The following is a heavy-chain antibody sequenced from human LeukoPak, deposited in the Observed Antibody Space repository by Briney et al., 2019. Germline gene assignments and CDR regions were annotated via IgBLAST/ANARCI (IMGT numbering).Heavy chain of an antibody. D-gene: IGHD4-11*01. Sequence: SETLSLTCTVSGGSISGYWWSWVRQPPGKGLEWIGEIFESGGSHYNASLNYRATLSGDKSANQVSLRLNSVTAADTDVYYCARHQMGSNTFDFWGQGALVTVSS. CDR2: IFESGGS. J-gene: IGHJ4*02. CDR3: ARHQMGSNTFDF. CDR1: GGSISGYW. V-gene: IGHV4-4*02.